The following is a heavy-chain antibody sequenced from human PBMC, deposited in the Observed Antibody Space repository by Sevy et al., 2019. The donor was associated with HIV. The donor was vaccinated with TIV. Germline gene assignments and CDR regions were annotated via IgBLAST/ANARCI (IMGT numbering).Heavy chain of an antibody. Sequence: GGSLRLSCAASGFTFSSYWMSWVHQAPGKGLEWVANIKQDGSEKYYVDSVKGRFTISRDNAKNSLYLQMNSLRAEDTAVYYCARDKFLRLGELSLLYYWGQGTLVTVSS. V-gene: IGHV3-7*03. J-gene: IGHJ4*02. D-gene: IGHD3-16*02. CDR2: IKQDGSEK. CDR1: GFTFSSYW. CDR3: ARDKFLRLGELSLLYY.